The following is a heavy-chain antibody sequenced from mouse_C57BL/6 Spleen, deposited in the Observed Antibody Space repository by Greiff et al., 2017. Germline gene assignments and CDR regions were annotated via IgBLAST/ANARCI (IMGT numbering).Heavy chain of an antibody. CDR1: GYTFTDYE. V-gene: IGHV1-15*01. Sequence: QVQLQQSGAELVRPGASVTLSCKASGYTFTDYEMHWVKQTPVHGLEWIGAIDPETGGTAYNQKFKGKAILTADRSSSTAYMELRSLTSEDSAVYYCTREGIYYGNSWFAYWGQGTLVTVSA. CDR2: IDPETGGT. CDR3: TREGIYYGNSWFAY. D-gene: IGHD2-1*01. J-gene: IGHJ3*01.